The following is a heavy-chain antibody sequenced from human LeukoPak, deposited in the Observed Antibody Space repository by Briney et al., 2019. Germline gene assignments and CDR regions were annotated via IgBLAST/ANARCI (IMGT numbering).Heavy chain of an antibody. CDR1: GGSVSSGSYY. CDR3: ARDMGAPDYGSYSVDY. J-gene: IGHJ4*02. Sequence: SETLSLTCTVSGGSVSSGSYYWSCLRQPPGRGLVWIAYIHYGGSAAYNPSLKSRVTISRDMSTNQFSLKMTSVTAADTAVYFCARDMGAPDYGSYSVDYWGQGTLVTVSS. CDR2: IHYGGSA. D-gene: IGHD4-23*01. V-gene: IGHV4-61*01.